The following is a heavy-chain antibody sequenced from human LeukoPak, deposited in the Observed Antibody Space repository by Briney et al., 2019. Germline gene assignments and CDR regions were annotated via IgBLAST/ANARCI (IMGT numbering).Heavy chain of an antibody. CDR2: IRYDGSNK. J-gene: IGHJ4*02. Sequence: PGGSLRLSCAASGFSFSSHAMHWVRQAPGKGLEWVAFIRYDGSNKYYADSVKGRFTISRDNSKNTLYLQMNSLRAEDTAVYYCARVLGYSYGSGYFDYWGQGTLVTVSS. CDR3: ARVLGYSYGSGYFDY. D-gene: IGHD5-18*01. V-gene: IGHV3-30*02. CDR1: GFSFSSHA.